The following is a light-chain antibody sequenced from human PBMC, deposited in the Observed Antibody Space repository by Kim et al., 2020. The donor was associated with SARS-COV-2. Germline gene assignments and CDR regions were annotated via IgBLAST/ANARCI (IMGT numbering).Light chain of an antibody. CDR1: SSNIGSNS. Sequence: ELTQPPSASGTPGQRVTLSCSGSSSNIGSNSVNWYQQFPGAAPKLLIYRNNQRPSGVPDRFSGSKSGTAASLAISELQSEDEADYYCAAWDDSLNGWVFGGGTQLTVL. J-gene: IGLJ3*02. CDR2: RNN. V-gene: IGLV1-44*01. CDR3: AAWDDSLNGWV.